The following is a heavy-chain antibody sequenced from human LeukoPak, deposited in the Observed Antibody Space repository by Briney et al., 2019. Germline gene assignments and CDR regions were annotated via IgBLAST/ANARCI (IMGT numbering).Heavy chain of an antibody. V-gene: IGHV4-59*08. D-gene: IGHD6-19*01. CDR3: ARHQRSPIAVAGTGWFWYFDY. J-gene: IGHJ4*02. CDR1: GGSISSYY. CDR2: IYYSGST. Sequence: PSGTLSLTCTVSGGSISSYYWSWIRQPPGKGLEWIGYIYYSGSTNYNPSLKSRVTISVDTSENQFSLKLSSVTAADTAVYYCARHQRSPIAVAGTGWFWYFDYWGQGTLVTVSS.